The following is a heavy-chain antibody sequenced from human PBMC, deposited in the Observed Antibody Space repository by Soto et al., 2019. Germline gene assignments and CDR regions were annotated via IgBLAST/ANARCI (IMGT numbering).Heavy chain of an antibody. Sequence: GGSLRLSCAASGFTFSSYSMHWVRRAPGKGLEWISYISSSGHTIYYRDSVKGRFTISRDNGKNSLYLQLNSLRVEDTAVYYCSRDFTYYYARPESFDFWGQGTLVTVSS. J-gene: IGHJ4*02. V-gene: IGHV3-48*01. CDR2: ISSSGHTI. CDR1: GFTFSSYS. CDR3: SRDFTYYYARPESFDF. D-gene: IGHD3-10*01.